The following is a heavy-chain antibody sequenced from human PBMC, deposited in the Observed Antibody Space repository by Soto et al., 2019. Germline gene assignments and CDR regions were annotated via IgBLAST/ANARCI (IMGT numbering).Heavy chain of an antibody. V-gene: IGHV3-64D*08. CDR1: GFTFSSYA. Sequence: GGSLRLSCSASGFTFSSYAMHWVRQAPGKGLEYVSAISSNGGSTYYTDSVKGRFTISRDNSKNTLYLQMSSLRAEDTAVYYCVKDPKRYSRSWLDYWGQGTLVTVSS. J-gene: IGHJ4*02. D-gene: IGHD6-13*01. CDR2: ISSNGGST. CDR3: VKDPKRYSRSWLDY.